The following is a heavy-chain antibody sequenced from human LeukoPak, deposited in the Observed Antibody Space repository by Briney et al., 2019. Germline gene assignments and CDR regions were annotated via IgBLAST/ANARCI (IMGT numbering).Heavy chain of an antibody. D-gene: IGHD3-10*01. J-gene: IGHJ6*02. Sequence: ASVKVSCKASGYTFTSYYMHWVRQAPGQGLEWMGIINPSSGSTTYAQKFQDRVTMTRDTSTSTVYMELSSLRSEDTAVYSCARGFRSRGPHGMDVWGQGTTVTVSS. V-gene: IGHV1-46*01. CDR3: ARGFRSRGPHGMDV. CDR2: INPSSGST. CDR1: GYTFTSYY.